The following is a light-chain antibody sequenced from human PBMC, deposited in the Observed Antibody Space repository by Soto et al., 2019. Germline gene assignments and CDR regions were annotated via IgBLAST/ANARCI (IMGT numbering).Light chain of an antibody. CDR1: QTTNTW. V-gene: IGKV1-5*01. CDR2: DAS. J-gene: IGKJ2*01. CDR3: QQYISYPYS. Sequence: DIQMTQFPSTLSASVGDRVTITCRASQTTNTWLAWYQQKPGTAPKLLISDASSLEGGVPSRFSASGSWTEFTLAISSLQPDDLATYYCQQYISYPYSFGQGTKVEIK.